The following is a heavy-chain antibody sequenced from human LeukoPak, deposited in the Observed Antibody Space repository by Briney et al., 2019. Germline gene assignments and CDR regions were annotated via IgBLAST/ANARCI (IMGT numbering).Heavy chain of an antibody. CDR2: IYYSGST. D-gene: IGHD3-10*01. CDR1: GGSIRSYY. V-gene: IGHV4-59*08. Sequence: PSETLSLTCTVSGGSIRSYYWSWIRQPPGKGLEWIGYIYYSGSTNYNPSLKSRVTISVDTSKNQFSLKLSSVTAADTAVYYCARLSYFNYYGSGSYYIFDPWGQGTLVTVSS. CDR3: ARLSYFNYYGSGSYYIFDP. J-gene: IGHJ5*02.